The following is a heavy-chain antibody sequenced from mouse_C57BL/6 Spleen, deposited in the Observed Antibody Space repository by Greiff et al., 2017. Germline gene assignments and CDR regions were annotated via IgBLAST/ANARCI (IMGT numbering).Heavy chain of an antibody. CDR3: ARYDGYYLYFDY. J-gene: IGHJ2*01. D-gene: IGHD2-3*01. CDR1: GFSLSTYGMG. CDR2: IYWDDDK. Sequence: QVTLKESGPGLLQSSQTLSLTCSFSGFSLSTYGMGVSWIRQPAGKGLEWLAHIYWDDDKRYNPSLKSRLTISKDTSRNQVCLKITSVDTADTATYYCARYDGYYLYFDYWGQGTTLTVSS. V-gene: IGHV8-12*01.